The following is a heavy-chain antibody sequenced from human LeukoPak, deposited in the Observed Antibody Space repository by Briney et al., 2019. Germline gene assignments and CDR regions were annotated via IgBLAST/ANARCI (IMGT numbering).Heavy chain of an antibody. J-gene: IGHJ6*02. CDR2: IYYSGST. CDR1: GGSISGYY. V-gene: IGHV4-59*08. CDR3: ARLVGESNLPYYYGMDV. D-gene: IGHD3-10*01. Sequence: SETLSLTCTVSGGSISGYYWSWIRQPPGKGLEWIGYIYYSGSTNYNPSLKSRVTISVDTSKNQFSLKLSSVTAADTAVYYCARLVGESNLPYYYGMDVWGQGTTVTVSS.